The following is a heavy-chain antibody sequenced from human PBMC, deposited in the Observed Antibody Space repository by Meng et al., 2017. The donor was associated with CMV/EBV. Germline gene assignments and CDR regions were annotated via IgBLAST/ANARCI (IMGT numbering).Heavy chain of an antibody. D-gene: IGHD2-2*02. Sequence: GESLKISCAASGFTFSSYSRNWVRQAPGKGLEWVSSISSSSSYIYYADSVKGRFTISRDNAKNSLYLQMNSLRAEDTAVYYCERVAGLLGYCSSTSCYKYYYYYYGLDVWGQGPTVTV. CDR1: GFTFSSYS. V-gene: IGHV3-21*01. J-gene: IGHJ6*02. CDR2: ISSSSSYI. CDR3: ERVAGLLGYCSSTSCYKYYYYYYGLDV.